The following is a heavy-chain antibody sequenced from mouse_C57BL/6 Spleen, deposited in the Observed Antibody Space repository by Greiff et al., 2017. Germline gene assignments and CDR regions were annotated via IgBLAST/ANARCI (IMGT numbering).Heavy chain of an antibody. D-gene: IGHD1-1*02. J-gene: IGHJ3*01. V-gene: IGHV1-82*01. Sequence: QVQLKESGPELVKPGASVKISCKASGYAFSSSWMNWVKQRPGKGLEWIGRIYPGDGDTNYNGKFKGKATLTADKSSSTAYMQLSSLTSEDSAVYFCAIYGSWFAYWGQGTLVTVSA. CDR1: GYAFSSSW. CDR3: AIYGSWFAY. CDR2: IYPGDGDT.